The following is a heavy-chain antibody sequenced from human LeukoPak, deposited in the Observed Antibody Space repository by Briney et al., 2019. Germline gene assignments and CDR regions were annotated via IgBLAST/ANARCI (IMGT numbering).Heavy chain of an antibody. D-gene: IGHD3-16*02. Sequence: SETLSLTCAVYGGSFSGYYWSWIRQPPGKGLEWIGGINHSGSTNYNPSLKSRVTISVDTSKNQFSLKLSSVTAADTAVYYCARGHYAYVWGSYQNGYYFDYWGQGTLVTVSS. CDR2: INHSGST. V-gene: IGHV4-34*01. J-gene: IGHJ4*02. CDR3: ARGHYAYVWGSYQNGYYFDY. CDR1: GGSFSGYY.